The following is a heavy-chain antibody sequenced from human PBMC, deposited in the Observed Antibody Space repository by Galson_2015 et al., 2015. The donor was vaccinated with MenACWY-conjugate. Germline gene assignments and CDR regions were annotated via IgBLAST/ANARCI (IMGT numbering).Heavy chain of an antibody. D-gene: IGHD2-15*01. J-gene: IGHJ4*02. CDR1: GFSLSASGVG. Sequence: PALVKPTQTLTLPCTFSGFSLSASGVGVGWIRQPPGKALEWLALIYWDDDKRYSPSLRSRLTITKDTSKNHVVLTMTNMDPVDTATYYCPRPGATPGDSWGQGPLVTVSS. V-gene: IGHV2-5*02. CDR2: IYWDDDK. CDR3: PRPGATPGDS.